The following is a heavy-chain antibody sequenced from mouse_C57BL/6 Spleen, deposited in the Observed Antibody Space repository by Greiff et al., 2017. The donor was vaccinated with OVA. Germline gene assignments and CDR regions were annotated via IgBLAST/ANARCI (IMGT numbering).Heavy chain of an antibody. CDR3: AREKDFSFAY. J-gene: IGHJ3*01. Sequence: QVQLQQSGAELVKPGASVKISCKASGYAFSSYWMNWVKQRPGKGLEWIGQIYPGDGDTNYNGKVKGKATLTADKSSSTAYMQLRSLSSDDSAVYFCAREKDFSFAYWGQGTLVTVSA. CDR1: GYAFSSYW. D-gene: IGHD6-2*01. CDR2: IYPGDGDT. V-gene: IGHV1-80*01.